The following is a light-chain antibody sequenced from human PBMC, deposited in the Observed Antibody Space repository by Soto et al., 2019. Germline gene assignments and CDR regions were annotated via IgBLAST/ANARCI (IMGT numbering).Light chain of an antibody. CDR1: YSNIGAGYD. V-gene: IGLV1-40*01. CDR3: QSYDSSLSGSV. CDR2: GNS. J-gene: IGLJ2*01. Sequence: QSVLTQPPSVSGAPGQRVTISCTGSYSNIGAGYDVHWYQQLPGTAPKLLIYGNSNRPSGVPDRFSGSKSGTSASLAITGLQAEDEADYYCQSYDSSLSGSVFGGGTKVTVL.